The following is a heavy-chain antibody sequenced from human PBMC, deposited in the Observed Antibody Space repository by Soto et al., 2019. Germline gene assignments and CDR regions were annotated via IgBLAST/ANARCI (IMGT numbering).Heavy chain of an antibody. V-gene: IGHV1-3*01. J-gene: IGHJ4*02. CDR1: GYTFTMNA. Sequence: ASVKVSCKASGYTFTMNAIHWVRQAPGQRLEWIGKIDAGNGNTKYSQKFQGRVTITRDTSASAAYMELRTLRSEDTCIYYCARALGSWGAYYFDYWGQGTLVTVSS. CDR2: IDAGNGNT. D-gene: IGHD3-16*01. CDR3: ARALGSWGAYYFDY.